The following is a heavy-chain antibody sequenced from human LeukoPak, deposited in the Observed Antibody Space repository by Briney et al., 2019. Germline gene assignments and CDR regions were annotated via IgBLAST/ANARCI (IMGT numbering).Heavy chain of an antibody. D-gene: IGHD1-7*01. Sequence: SETLSLTCAISGYSISSGSYWGWIRQPPGKGLEWTASIYHSGSTYYNPSLKSRVTISVDTSKNQFSLKLRSVTAADTAVYNCARLRTTGRGYMDVWGKGTTVTVSS. CDR3: ARLRTTGRGYMDV. CDR2: IYHSGST. J-gene: IGHJ6*03. CDR1: GYSISSGSY. V-gene: IGHV4-38-2*01.